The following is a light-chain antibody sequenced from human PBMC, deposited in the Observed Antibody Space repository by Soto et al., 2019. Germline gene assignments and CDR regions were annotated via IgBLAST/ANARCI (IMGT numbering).Light chain of an antibody. CDR3: HQVNTYPRP. CDR2: EES. CDR1: QAVPNN. Sequence: DIHLTQSPSFLSASVGDRVTITCRPSQAVPNNMAWYQQQPGKPPKLLIYEESTLHSGVPSRFSGRKSGTQFTITIDSLQAEDFALYYCHQVNTYPRPFGQRTKVQIQ. V-gene: IGKV1-9*01. J-gene: IGKJ2*01.